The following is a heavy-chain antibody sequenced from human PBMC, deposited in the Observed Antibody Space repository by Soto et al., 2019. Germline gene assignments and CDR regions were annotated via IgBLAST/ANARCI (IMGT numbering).Heavy chain of an antibody. CDR1: GFTFRNHW. V-gene: IGHV3-74*01. Sequence: EVQLVESGGGLVQPGGSLRLSCVASGFTFRNHWMHWVRQSPGQGLSGVSRVNEVGTITDYADFVEGRFTISRDNAKNTLSLQMNNLRAEDTALYYCARPRSKSSSGFDLWGQGTMVTVSS. CDR2: VNEVGTIT. D-gene: IGHD6-6*01. CDR3: ARPRSKSSSGFDL. J-gene: IGHJ3*01.